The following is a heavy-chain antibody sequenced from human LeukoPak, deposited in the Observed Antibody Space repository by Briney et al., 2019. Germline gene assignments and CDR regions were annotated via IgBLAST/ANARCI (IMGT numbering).Heavy chain of an antibody. J-gene: IGHJ4*02. V-gene: IGHV1-2*02. CDR2: INPNSGGT. CDR1: GYMFTGHY. D-gene: IGHD2-21*02. Sequence: ASVKVSCKASGYMFTGHYMHWVRQAPGQGLEWMGWINPNSGGTNYAQKFQGRVTMTRDTSISTAYMELSSLRSDDTAVYYCARGYCSGDCFTLFDYWGQGTLVTVSS. CDR3: ARGYCSGDCFTLFDY.